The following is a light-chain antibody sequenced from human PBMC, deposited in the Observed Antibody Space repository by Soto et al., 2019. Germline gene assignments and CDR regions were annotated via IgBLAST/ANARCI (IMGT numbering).Light chain of an antibody. J-gene: IGKJ5*01. CDR2: GAS. CDR1: QSVIRN. Sequence: VVLTHSPATLSVSPWDRATLSCRASQSVIRNLAWYQQRRGQAPRLLIHGASNRATGIPDRFSGSGSGPDFTLTISRLEPEDFAVYYCQQRTTWPPDFGQGTRLEIK. V-gene: IGKV3-11*01. CDR3: QQRTTWPPD.